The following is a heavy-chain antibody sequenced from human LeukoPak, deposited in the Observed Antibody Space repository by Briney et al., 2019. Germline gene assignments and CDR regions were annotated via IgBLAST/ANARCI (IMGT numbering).Heavy chain of an antibody. D-gene: IGHD3-3*01. CDR2: IYYSGST. CDR3: ARRYYDFWSGYLTYYFDY. J-gene: IGHJ4*02. CDR1: GGSISSSSYY. Sequence: SETLSLTCTVSGGSISSSSYYWGWIRQPPGKGLEWIGYIYYSGSTNYNPSLKSRVTISVDTSKNQFSLKLSSVTAADTAVYYCARRYYDFWSGYLTYYFDYWGQGTLVTVSS. V-gene: IGHV4-61*05.